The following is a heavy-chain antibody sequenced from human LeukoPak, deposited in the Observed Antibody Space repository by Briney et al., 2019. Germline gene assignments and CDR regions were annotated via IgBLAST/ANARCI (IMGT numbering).Heavy chain of an antibody. D-gene: IGHD3-3*01. CDR2: IIPIFGTA. CDR1: GGTFSSYA. Sequence: SVKVSCKASGGTFSSYAISWVRQAPGQGLEWMGGIIPIFGTANYAQKFQGRVTMTEDTSTDTAYMELSSLRSEDTAVYYCATVRYDFWSGYSFYYYYGMDVWGQGTTVTVSS. J-gene: IGHJ6*02. CDR3: ATVRYDFWSGYSFYYYYGMDV. V-gene: IGHV1-69*06.